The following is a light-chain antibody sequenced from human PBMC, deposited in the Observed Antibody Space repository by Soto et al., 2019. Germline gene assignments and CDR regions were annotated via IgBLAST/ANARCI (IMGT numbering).Light chain of an antibody. Sequence: IQMTQSPPSLSAFLGDRVTITCRPSHGICNYLAWYQVKPRKDPNLLIYGASSLQSGGPPRFSGSGSGTDFTLPISSLQPEDDATYYCQKYNSAPLWAFGQGTKVDIK. CDR3: QKYNSAPLWA. J-gene: IGKJ1*01. CDR2: GAS. CDR1: HGICNY. V-gene: IGKV1-27*01.